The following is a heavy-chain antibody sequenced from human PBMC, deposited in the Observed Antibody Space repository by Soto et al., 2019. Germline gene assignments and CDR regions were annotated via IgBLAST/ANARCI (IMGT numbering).Heavy chain of an antibody. V-gene: IGHV3-23*01. J-gene: IGHJ4*02. D-gene: IGHD3-3*01. CDR3: AKEGGRFLEWFLYYFDY. CDR2: ISGSGGST. CDR1: GFTFSSYA. Sequence: GGSLRLSCAASGFTFSSYAMSWVRQAPGKGLEWVSAISGSGGSTYYADSVKGRFTISRDNSKNTLYLQMNSLRAEDTAVYYCAKEGGRFLEWFLYYFDYWGQGTLVTVSS.